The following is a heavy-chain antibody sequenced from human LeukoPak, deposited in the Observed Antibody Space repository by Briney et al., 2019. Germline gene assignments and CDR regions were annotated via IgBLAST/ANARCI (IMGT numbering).Heavy chain of an antibody. D-gene: IGHD3-10*01. J-gene: IGHJ3*02. Sequence: SETLSLTCTVSGGSISGYYWSWIRQPAGKGLEWIGRIYTSGSTNYNPSLKSRVTMSVDTSKNQFSLKLSSVTAADTAVYYCARGGVWFGELRSHAFDIWGQGTMVTVSS. CDR1: GGSISGYY. V-gene: IGHV4-4*07. CDR3: ARGGVWFGELRSHAFDI. CDR2: IYTSGST.